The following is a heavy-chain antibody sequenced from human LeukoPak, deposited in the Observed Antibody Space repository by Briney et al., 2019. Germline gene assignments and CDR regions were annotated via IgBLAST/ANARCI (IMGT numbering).Heavy chain of an antibody. V-gene: IGHV3-7*01. CDR1: GFTFSSYW. D-gene: IGHD3-22*01. CDR2: IKQDGSEK. CDR3: ARDGDYYDSSGYDP. Sequence: GGSLRLSCAASGFTFSSYWMSWVRQAPGKGLEWVANIKQDGSEKYYVDSVKGRFTISRDNAKNSLYMQMNSLRAEDTAVYYCARDGDYYDSSGYDPWGQGTLVTVSS. J-gene: IGHJ5*02.